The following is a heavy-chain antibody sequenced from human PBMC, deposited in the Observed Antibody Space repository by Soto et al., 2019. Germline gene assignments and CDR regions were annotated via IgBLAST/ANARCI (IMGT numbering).Heavy chain of an antibody. CDR2: IYYSGST. CDR1: GGSISSGGYY. D-gene: IGHD3-22*01. V-gene: IGHV4-31*03. J-gene: IGHJ6*02. CDR3: ARVVGDYYDSSGDGDYYYGMDV. Sequence: QVQLQESGPGLVKPSQTLSLTCTVSGGSISSGGYYWSWIRQHPGKGLEWIGYIYYSGSTYYNPSLKSRVTISVQTSNNPCSLKLSAVTAADPAVYYCARVVGDYYDSSGDGDYYYGMDVWGQGTTVTVSS.